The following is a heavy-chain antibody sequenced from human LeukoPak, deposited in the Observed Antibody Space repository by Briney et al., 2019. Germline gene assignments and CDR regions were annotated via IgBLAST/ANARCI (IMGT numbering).Heavy chain of an antibody. CDR3: ARVIEEGYYTFSIDY. CDR2: INPNSGGT. J-gene: IGHJ4*02. V-gene: IGHV1-2*02. Sequence: ASVKVSCKASGYTFTGYYMHWVRQAPVQGLEWMGWINPNSGGTNYAQKFQGRVTMTRDTSISTAYMELSRLRSDDTAVYYCARVIEEGYYTFSIDYWGQGTLVTVSS. CDR1: GYTFTGYY. D-gene: IGHD2-2*02.